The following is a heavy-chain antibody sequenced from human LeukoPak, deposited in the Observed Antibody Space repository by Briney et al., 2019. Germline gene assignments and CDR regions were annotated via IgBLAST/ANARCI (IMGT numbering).Heavy chain of an antibody. CDR2: IYTSGST. CDR1: GGSISSGSYY. V-gene: IGHV4-61*02. D-gene: IGHD6-25*01. J-gene: IGHJ3*02. CDR3: ARAPQRSLDAFDI. Sequence: PSETPSLTCTVSGGSISSGSYYWRWIRQPAGKGREWIGRIYTSGSTNYNPSLKSRITISVDTSKNQFSLKLSSVTAADTAVYYCARAPQRSLDAFDIWGQGTMVTVSS.